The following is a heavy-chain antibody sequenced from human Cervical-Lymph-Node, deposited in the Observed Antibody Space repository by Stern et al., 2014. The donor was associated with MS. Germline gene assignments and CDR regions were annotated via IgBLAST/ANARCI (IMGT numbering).Heavy chain of an antibody. CDR2: ISPLIGTT. D-gene: IGHD6-13*01. CDR3: VRDQGAIAAS. J-gene: IGHJ4*02. Sequence: QVQLVQSGAEVKQPGSSVKVSCKASGGTFSSIEISWVRQAPGQGLEWLGGISPLIGTTNYAQQVQGRVTIVADESPNTVNMERSRLRSEDTAVYYCVRDQGAIAASWGQGTLVTVSS. CDR1: GGTFSSIE. V-gene: IGHV1-69*01.